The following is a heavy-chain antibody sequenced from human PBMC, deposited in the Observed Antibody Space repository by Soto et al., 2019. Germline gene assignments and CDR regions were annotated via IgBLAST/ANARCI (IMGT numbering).Heavy chain of an antibody. J-gene: IGHJ6*02. CDR1: GFSLSTSGVG. D-gene: IGHD3-16*01. Sequence: KSGPTLVNPTQTLTLTCTFSGFSLSTSGVGVGWIRQPPGKALEWLALIYWDDDKRYSPSLKSRLTITKDTPKNQVVLTMTNMDPVDTATYYCAHRPKGGYYYYYGMDVWGQGTTVTVSS. V-gene: IGHV2-5*02. CDR2: IYWDDDK. CDR3: AHRPKGGYYYYYGMDV.